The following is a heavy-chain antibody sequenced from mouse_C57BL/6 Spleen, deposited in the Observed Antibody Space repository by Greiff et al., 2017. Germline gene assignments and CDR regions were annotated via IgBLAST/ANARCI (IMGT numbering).Heavy chain of an antibody. J-gene: IGHJ4*01. CDR1: GYTFTSYG. CDR2: IYPRSGNT. CDR3: ASPHYYGSSYAMDY. V-gene: IGHV1-81*01. D-gene: IGHD1-1*01. Sequence: QVQLQQSGAELARPGASVQLSCKASGYTFTSYGISWVKQRTGQGLEWIGEIYPRSGNTYYNEKFKGKATLTADKSSSTAYMELRSLTSEDSAVYFCASPHYYGSSYAMDYWGQGTSVTVSS.